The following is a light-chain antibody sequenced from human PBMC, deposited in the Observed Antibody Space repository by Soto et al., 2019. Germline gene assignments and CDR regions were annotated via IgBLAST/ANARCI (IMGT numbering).Light chain of an antibody. V-gene: IGLV2-8*01. CDR2: EVS. Sequence: QSALTQPPSASGSPGRSVAISCTGTSSDIGAYKFVSWYQQHPGKAPRLILYEVSRRPSGVPDRFSGSKSGNTASLTVSGLLADDEADYYCSLYAGTNSVVFGGGTKVTVL. CDR3: SLYAGTNSVV. CDR1: SSDIGAYKF. J-gene: IGLJ2*01.